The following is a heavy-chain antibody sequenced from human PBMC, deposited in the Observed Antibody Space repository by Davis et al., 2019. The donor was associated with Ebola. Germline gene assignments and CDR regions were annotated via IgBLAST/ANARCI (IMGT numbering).Heavy chain of an antibody. V-gene: IGHV3-21*01. J-gene: IGHJ4*02. Sequence: PGGSLRLSCAASGFTFSRYWMSWVRQAPGKGLEWVSSISSSSSYIYYADSVKGRFTISRDNAENRVYLLMNNLRAEDTAVYYCARAGDYRFSYWGQGALVTVSS. CDR3: ARAGDYRFSY. CDR2: ISSSSSYI. CDR1: GFTFSRYW. D-gene: IGHD4-17*01.